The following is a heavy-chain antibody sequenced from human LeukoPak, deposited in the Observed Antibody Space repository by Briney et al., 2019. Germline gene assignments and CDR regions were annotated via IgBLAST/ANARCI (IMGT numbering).Heavy chain of an antibody. J-gene: IGHJ5*02. CDR1: GGSISSGGYY. V-gene: IGHV4-30-4*01. Sequence: PSQTLSLTCTVSGGSISSGGYYWSWIRQPPGKGLEWIGYIYYSGSTYYNPSLKSRVTISVDTSKNQFSLKLSSVTAADTAVYYCARGGVLRYFDWFGNWFDPWGQGTLVTVSS. CDR2: IYYSGST. CDR3: ARGGVLRYFDWFGNWFDP. D-gene: IGHD3-9*01.